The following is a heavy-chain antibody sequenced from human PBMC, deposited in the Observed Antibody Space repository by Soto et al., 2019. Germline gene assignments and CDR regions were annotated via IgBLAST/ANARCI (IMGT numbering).Heavy chain of an antibody. CDR1: GGSFSGYY. V-gene: IGHV4-34*01. J-gene: IGHJ6*02. D-gene: IGHD3-16*02. Sequence: QVQLQQWGAGLLKPSETLSLTCAVYGGSFSGYYWSWIRQPPGKGLEWIGEINHSGSTNYNPSLQSRLTISVETSKNQVSLKLSSVTAADTAVYYCARGRSLPYYVWGSYRHYYYYGMDVWGQGTTVTVSS. CDR3: ARGRSLPYYVWGSYRHYYYYGMDV. CDR2: INHSGST.